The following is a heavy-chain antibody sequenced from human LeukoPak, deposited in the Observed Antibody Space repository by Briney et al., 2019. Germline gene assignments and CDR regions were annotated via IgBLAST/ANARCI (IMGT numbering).Heavy chain of an antibody. D-gene: IGHD1-1*01. CDR2: IIPILGIA. V-gene: IGHV1-69*04. J-gene: IGHJ4*02. CDR1: GGTFSSYA. CDR3: ASGTSWNPTMDY. Sequence: SVKVSCKASGGTFSSYAISWVRQAPGQGLEWMGRIIPILGIANYAQKFQGRVTITADKSTSTAYMGLSSLRSEDTAVYYCASGTSWNPTMDYWGQGTLVTVSS.